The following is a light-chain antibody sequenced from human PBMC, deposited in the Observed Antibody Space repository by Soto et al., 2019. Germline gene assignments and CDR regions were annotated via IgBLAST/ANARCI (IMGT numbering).Light chain of an antibody. Sequence: EVVLTQSPVTLSLSPGERATLSCRASQSFRGLLAWYQQKPGQAPRLLISDAYNRATGIPPRFSGSGSGTDFTLTISSLEPEDSAVYYCQQRHMWPITFGKGTRLEIK. V-gene: IGKV3-11*01. CDR2: DAY. CDR1: QSFRGL. CDR3: QQRHMWPIT. J-gene: IGKJ5*01.